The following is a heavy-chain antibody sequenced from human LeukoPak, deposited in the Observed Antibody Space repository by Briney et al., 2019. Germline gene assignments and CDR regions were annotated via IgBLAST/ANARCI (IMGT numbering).Heavy chain of an antibody. V-gene: IGHV4-59*08. CDR1: GGSISSYY. CDR2: IYYSGST. D-gene: IGHD6-19*01. Sequence: SETLSLTCTVSGGSISSYYWSWIRQPPGKGLEWIGYIYYSGSTNYNPSLKSRVTISGDTSKNQFSLKLSSVTAADTAVYYCARLGVAGPFDYWGQGTLVTVSS. J-gene: IGHJ4*02. CDR3: ARLGVAGPFDY.